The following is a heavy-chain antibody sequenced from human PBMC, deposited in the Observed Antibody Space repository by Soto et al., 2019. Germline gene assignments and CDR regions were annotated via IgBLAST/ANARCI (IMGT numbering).Heavy chain of an antibody. Sequence: GGSLRLSCAASGFTFSSSEMYWVRQAPGKGLEWVSYIHPGGQIIFYADSVKGRFTISRDNTKNSVYLQMNNLRAEDTAVYYCARRGSSWGQGTMVT. V-gene: IGHV3-48*03. CDR1: GFTFSSSE. CDR2: IHPGGQII. J-gene: IGHJ3*01. CDR3: ARRGSS. D-gene: IGHD2-2*01.